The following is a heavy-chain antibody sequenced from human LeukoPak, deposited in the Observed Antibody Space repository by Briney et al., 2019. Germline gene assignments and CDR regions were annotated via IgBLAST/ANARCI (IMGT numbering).Heavy chain of an antibody. CDR2: IYYSGST. D-gene: IGHD1-26*01. V-gene: IGHV4-59*01. J-gene: IGHJ4*02. Sequence: SETLSLTCTVSGGSISSYYWSWIRQPPGKGLEWIGYIYYSGSTNYNPSLKSRVTISVDTSKNQFSLKLSSVTAADTAVYYCAKDTLRVGATRCYFDYWGQGTLVTVSS. CDR1: GGSISSYY. CDR3: AKDTLRVGATRCYFDY.